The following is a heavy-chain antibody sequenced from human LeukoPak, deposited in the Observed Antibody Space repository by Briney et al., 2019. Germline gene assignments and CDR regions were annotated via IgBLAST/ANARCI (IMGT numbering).Heavy chain of an antibody. CDR2: IYTSGGT. CDR1: GDSISSYY. J-gene: IGHJ4*02. D-gene: IGHD6-6*01. Sequence: PSETLTLTCTVSGDSISSYYWSWIRQPPGKGLEWIGYIYTSGGTNYIPSLKGRVTISIDTSKNQFSLKLSSVTAADSAVYYCARLTRLSTSPDRYYLDYWGQGTLVTVSS. V-gene: IGHV4-4*09. CDR3: ARLTRLSTSPDRYYLDY.